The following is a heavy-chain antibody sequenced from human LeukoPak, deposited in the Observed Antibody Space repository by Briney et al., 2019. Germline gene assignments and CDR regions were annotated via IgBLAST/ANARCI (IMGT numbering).Heavy chain of an antibody. CDR3: ARGGFHHGFDF. CDR1: GYSFRDYW. Sequence: ASVKVSCKASGYSFRDYWKHWVRQAPGQGLEWMGWIDPKTGNQNYAQKFQGRVTMTSDTSITTFYMELSRLTSDDTAVYYCARGGFHHGFDFWGQGTVVTVSS. V-gene: IGHV1-2*02. J-gene: IGHJ4*02. CDR2: IDPKTGNQ. D-gene: IGHD2-8*01.